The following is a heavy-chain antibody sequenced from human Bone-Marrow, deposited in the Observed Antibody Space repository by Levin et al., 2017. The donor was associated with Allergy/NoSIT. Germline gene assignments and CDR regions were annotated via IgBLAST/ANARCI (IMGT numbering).Heavy chain of an antibody. V-gene: IGHV3-73*01. CDR1: GFTFSGSA. CDR2: IRSKANSYAT. D-gene: IGHD5-12*01. J-gene: IGHJ4*02. CDR3: TRPVDIVGEGDY. Sequence: GESLKISCAASGFTFSGSAMHWVRQASGKGLEWVGRIRSKANSYATAYAASVKGRFTISRDDSKNTAYLQMNSLKTEDTAVYYCTRPVDIVGEGDYWGQGTLVTVSS.